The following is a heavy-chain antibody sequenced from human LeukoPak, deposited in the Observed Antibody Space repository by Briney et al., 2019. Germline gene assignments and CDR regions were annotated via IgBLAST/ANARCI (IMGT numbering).Heavy chain of an antibody. CDR2: IYTSGST. CDR1: GGSISSYY. J-gene: IGHJ4*02. Sequence: PSETLSLTCTVSGGSISSYYWSWIRQPAGKGLEWIGRIYTSGSTNYNPSLKSRVTMSVDTSKNQFSLKLSSVTAADTAVYYRARDRPPGYSSGWYEVDYWGQGTLVTVSS. V-gene: IGHV4-4*07. D-gene: IGHD6-19*01. CDR3: ARDRPPGYSSGWYEVDY.